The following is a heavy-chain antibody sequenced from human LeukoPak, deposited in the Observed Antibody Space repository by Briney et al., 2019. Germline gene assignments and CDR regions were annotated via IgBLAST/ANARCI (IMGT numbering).Heavy chain of an antibody. V-gene: IGHV3-21*01. J-gene: IGHJ4*02. Sequence: GGSLRLSCAASGFTFDKYFIHWVRQAPGKGLDWVSSISGTSTYIDYADSVKGRFTVSRDNAKNSLYLQMNSLRVEDTAVYYCVRDHQLRDPGCWGQGTLVTVSS. CDR3: VRDHQLRDPGC. CDR2: ISGTSTYI. D-gene: IGHD5-24*01. CDR1: GFTFDKYF.